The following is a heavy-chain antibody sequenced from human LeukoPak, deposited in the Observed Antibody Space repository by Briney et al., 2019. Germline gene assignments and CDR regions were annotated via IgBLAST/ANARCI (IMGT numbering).Heavy chain of an antibody. Sequence: GGSLRLSCSASGFTFSSYSIHWVRQAPGKGLEYVADISKDGGTTYFVDSVRGRFTISRDNFRNTLSLQMSSLRPEDTAMYYCVKSVVIPAAPRGLDIWGQGTMVTVS. CDR1: GFTFSSYS. CDR3: VKSVVIPAAPRGLDI. CDR2: ISKDGGTT. J-gene: IGHJ3*02. D-gene: IGHD2-2*01. V-gene: IGHV3-64D*06.